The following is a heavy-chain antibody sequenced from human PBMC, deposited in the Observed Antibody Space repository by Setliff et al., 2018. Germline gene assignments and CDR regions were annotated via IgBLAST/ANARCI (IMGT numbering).Heavy chain of an antibody. CDR3: ARGYCSGGSCGDFDY. J-gene: IGHJ4*02. D-gene: IGHD2-15*01. V-gene: IGHV7-4-1*02. CDR1: GYTFTNYA. Sequence: ASVKVSCKASGYTFTNYAMSWMRQAPGQGLEWMGWINTNTGFPTYAQCFTGRFVFSLDTSVSTAYLQISSVKAEDTAVYYWARGYCSGGSCGDFDYWDQGPLVIASS. CDR2: INTNTGFP.